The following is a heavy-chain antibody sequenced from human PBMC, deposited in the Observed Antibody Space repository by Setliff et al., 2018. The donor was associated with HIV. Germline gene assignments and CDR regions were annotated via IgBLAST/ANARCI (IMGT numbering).Heavy chain of an antibody. CDR1: GGTFRSYG. D-gene: IGHD5-12*01. J-gene: IGHJ6*03. CDR3: ARVAEMATIGYNYFYMDV. V-gene: IGHV1-69*01. Sequence: VKVSCKASGGTFRSYGISWVRQAPGQGPERMAGIIPMFGTTNYAQKFQGRVTITADESTSTAYMELSSLRSDDTAVYYCARVAEMATIGYNYFYMDVWGQGTTVTVSS. CDR2: IIPMFGTT.